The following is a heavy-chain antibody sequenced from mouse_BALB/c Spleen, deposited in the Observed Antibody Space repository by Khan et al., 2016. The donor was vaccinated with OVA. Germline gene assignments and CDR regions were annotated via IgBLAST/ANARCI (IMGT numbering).Heavy chain of an antibody. CDR2: IWGGGTT. J-gene: IGHJ4*01. CDR3: AKGVWSYYFALDY. CDR1: GFSLTDYG. D-gene: IGHD2-10*02. V-gene: IGHV2-6-5*01. Sequence: VQLKESGPGLVAPSQNLSITCTVSGFSLTDYGVSWIRQPPGQGLEWLGVIWGGGTTYYNSALKSRLSITKDNSKSQVFLKMNSLQTDDTAMYYCAKGVWSYYFALDYWGQGTSVTVSS.